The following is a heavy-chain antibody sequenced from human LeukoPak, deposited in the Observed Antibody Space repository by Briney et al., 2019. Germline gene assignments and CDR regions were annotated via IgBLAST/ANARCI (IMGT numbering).Heavy chain of an antibody. CDR2: ISSSSSYI. CDR3: ARDRGVRGVINVYYFDY. CDR1: GFTFSSYS. V-gene: IGHV3-21*01. Sequence: GGSLRLSCAASGFTFSSYSMNWVRQAPGKGLEWVSSISSSSSYIYYADSVKGRFTISRDNAKNSLYLQMNSLRAEDTAMYYCARDRGVRGVINVYYFDYWGQGTLVIVSS. J-gene: IGHJ4*02. D-gene: IGHD3-10*01.